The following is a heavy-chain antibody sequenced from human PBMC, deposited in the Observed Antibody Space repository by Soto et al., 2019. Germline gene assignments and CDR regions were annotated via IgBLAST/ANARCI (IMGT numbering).Heavy chain of an antibody. CDR3: ARAGGTDVLLWFGEPKAMYYYYYGMDV. V-gene: IGHV1-2*04. D-gene: IGHD3-10*01. CDR2: INPNSGGT. J-gene: IGHJ6*02. Sequence: ASVKVSCKASGYTFTGYYMHWVRQAHGQGLEWMGWINPNSGGTNYAQKFQGWVTMTRDTSISTAYMELSRLRSDDTAVYYCARAGGTDVLLWFGEPKAMYYYYYGMDVWGQGTTVTVSS. CDR1: GYTFTGYY.